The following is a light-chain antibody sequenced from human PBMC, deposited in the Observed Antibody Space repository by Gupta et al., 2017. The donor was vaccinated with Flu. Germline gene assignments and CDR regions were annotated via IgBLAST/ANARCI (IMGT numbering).Light chain of an antibody. CDR3: QQYNSDWT. V-gene: IGKV1-5*03. CDR2: RAC. Sequence: SPSTLSASVGDTVTSTGRASQNIITWMAWDQQKPGKAPKLLMYRACKWISGVPSRFSGSGSGTEFTLTINSLQADDFATYYCQQYNSDWTFGQGTKVEVK. CDR1: QNIITW. J-gene: IGKJ1*01.